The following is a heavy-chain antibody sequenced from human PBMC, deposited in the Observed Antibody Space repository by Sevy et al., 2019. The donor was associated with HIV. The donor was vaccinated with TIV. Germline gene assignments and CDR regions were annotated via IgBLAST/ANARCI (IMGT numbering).Heavy chain of an antibody. J-gene: IGHJ3*02. CDR1: GFTFSSYA. CDR3: ARFQSITMVRGVIITDDAFDI. Sequence: GGSLRLSCAASGFTFSSYAMHWVRQAPGKGLEWVAVISYDGSNKYYADSVKGRFTISRDNSKNTLYLQMNSLIAEDTAVYYWARFQSITMVRGVIITDDAFDIWGQGTMVTVSS. CDR2: ISYDGSNK. D-gene: IGHD3-10*01. V-gene: IGHV3-30-3*01.